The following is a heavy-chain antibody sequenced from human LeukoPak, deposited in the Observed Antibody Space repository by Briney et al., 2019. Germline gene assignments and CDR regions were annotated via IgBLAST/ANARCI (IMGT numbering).Heavy chain of an antibody. D-gene: IGHD3-22*01. Sequence: GGSLRPSCAASGFTVSGNYMSWVRQAPGKGLEWVSVIYSGGSTYYADSVKGRFTISRDNSKNTLYLQMNSLRAEDTAVYYCANYYYDSSGYYYFDYWGQGTLVTVSS. J-gene: IGHJ4*02. CDR3: ANYYYDSSGYYYFDY. V-gene: IGHV3-53*01. CDR2: IYSGGST. CDR1: GFTVSGNY.